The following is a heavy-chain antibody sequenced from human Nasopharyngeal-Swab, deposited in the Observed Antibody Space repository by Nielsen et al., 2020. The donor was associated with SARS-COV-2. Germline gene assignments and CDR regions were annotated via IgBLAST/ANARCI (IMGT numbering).Heavy chain of an antibody. Sequence: GESLKISCAASGFTVSSNYMGWVRQAPGKGLEWVSVIYSGGSTYYADSVKGRFTISRDNSKNTLYLQMNSLRAEDTAVYYCARTYYYGSGSYYSPPYYYYGMDVWGQGTTVTVSS. CDR1: GFTVSSNY. J-gene: IGHJ6*02. CDR2: IYSGGST. V-gene: IGHV3-53*01. CDR3: ARTYYYGSGSYYSPPYYYYGMDV. D-gene: IGHD3-10*01.